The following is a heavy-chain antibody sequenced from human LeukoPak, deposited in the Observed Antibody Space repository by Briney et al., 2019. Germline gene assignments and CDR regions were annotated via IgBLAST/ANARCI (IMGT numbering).Heavy chain of an antibody. CDR1: GFAFSRYV. CDR2: ISSSGGST. Sequence: RGSLRLSCAASGFAFSRYVMHWVRQTPGKGLEDVSTISSSGGSTYYANSVKGRFTISRDNSKNKLYLQMGSLRTEDMAVYYCASRYNYDFPFDYWGEETVVTVSS. J-gene: IGHJ4*02. CDR3: ASRYNYDFPFDY. V-gene: IGHV3-64*01. D-gene: IGHD5-18*01.